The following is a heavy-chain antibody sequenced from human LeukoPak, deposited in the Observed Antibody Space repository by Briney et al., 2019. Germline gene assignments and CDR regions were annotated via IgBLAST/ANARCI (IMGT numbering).Heavy chain of an antibody. CDR2: IYYSGST. CDR1: GGSISSGGYY. D-gene: IGHD3-3*01. Sequence: SQTLSLTCTVSGGSISSGGYYWSWIRQHPEKGLEWIGYIYYSGSTYYNPSLKSRVTISVDTSKNQFSLKLSSVTAADTAVYYCARELVLRQDFGRAFDIWGQGTMVTVSS. J-gene: IGHJ3*02. CDR3: ARELVLRQDFGRAFDI. V-gene: IGHV4-31*03.